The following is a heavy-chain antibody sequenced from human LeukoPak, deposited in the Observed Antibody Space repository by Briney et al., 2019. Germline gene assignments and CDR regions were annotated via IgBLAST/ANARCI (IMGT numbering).Heavy chain of an antibody. CDR3: ARMGVSYYYDSSTYYPAAFDV. J-gene: IGHJ3*01. V-gene: IGHV4-38-2*01. CDR1: GYPITSGYY. Sequence: SETLSLTCAVSGYPITSGYYWGWIRQSPGRGLEWIATIFHSGSIYYNPSLKSRVTLSVDTSKNQFTLKLNSVTAADTAVYYCARMGVSYYYDSSTYYPAAFDVWGQGTMVSVSS. D-gene: IGHD3-22*01. CDR2: IFHSGSI.